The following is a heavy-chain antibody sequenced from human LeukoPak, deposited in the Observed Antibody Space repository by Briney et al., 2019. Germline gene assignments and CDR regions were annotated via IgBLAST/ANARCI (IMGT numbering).Heavy chain of an antibody. CDR3: ATSTHEGSHFGI. D-gene: IGHD3-10*01. V-gene: IGHV1-45*02. CDR1: GYTFTYRY. J-gene: IGHJ3*02. CDR2: ITPFNGNT. Sequence: SVKVSCKASGYTFTYRYLHWVRQAPGQALEWMGWITPFNGNTNYAQKFQDRVTITRDRSMSTAYMELSSLRSEDTAMYYCATSTHEGSHFGIWGQGTMVTASS.